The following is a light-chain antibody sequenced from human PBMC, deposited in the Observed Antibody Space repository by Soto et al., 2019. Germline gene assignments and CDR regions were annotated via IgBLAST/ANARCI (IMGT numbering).Light chain of an antibody. J-gene: IGKJ5*01. CDR1: QSVSSN. Sequence: EIVMTQSPATLSVSPGERATLSFRCSQSVSSNLAWYQQKPGQAPRLLIYDASNRATGIPARFSGSGSGTDFTLTISSLEPEDFAVYYCQQRSNWPPITFGQGTRLEIK. V-gene: IGKV3-11*01. CDR2: DAS. CDR3: QQRSNWPPIT.